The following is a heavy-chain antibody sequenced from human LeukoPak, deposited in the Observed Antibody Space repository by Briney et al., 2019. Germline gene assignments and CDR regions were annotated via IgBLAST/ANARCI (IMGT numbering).Heavy chain of an antibody. Sequence: GGSLRLSCAASGFTLSDYWMHWVRQVPGKGPVWVSRINSDGTTTTYADSVKGRFTISRDNAKNTLYVQMNSLRAEDTAVYYCARSXITMVGGVSIGFXAFDIWGQGTLVTVSS. J-gene: IGHJ3*02. CDR2: INSDGTTT. CDR3: ARSXITMVGGVSIGFXAFDI. V-gene: IGHV3-74*01. CDR1: GFTLSDYW. D-gene: IGHD3-10*01.